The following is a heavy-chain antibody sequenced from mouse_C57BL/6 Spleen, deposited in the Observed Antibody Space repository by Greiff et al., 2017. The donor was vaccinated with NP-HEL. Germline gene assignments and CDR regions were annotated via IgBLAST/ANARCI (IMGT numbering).Heavy chain of an antibody. Sequence: EVKVVESGGGLVQPGGSLKLSCAASGFTFSDYYMYWVRQTPEKRLEWVAYISNGGGSTYYPDTVKGRFTISRDNAKNTLYLQMSRLKSEDTAMYYCAWGLTTVVATPFAYWGQGTLVTVSA. CDR1: GFTFSDYY. CDR2: ISNGGGST. J-gene: IGHJ3*01. D-gene: IGHD1-1*01. V-gene: IGHV5-12*01. CDR3: AWGLTTVVATPFAY.